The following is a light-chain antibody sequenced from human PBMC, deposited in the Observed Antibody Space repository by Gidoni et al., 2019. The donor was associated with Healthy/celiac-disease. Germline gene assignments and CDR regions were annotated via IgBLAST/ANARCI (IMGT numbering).Light chain of an antibody. Sequence: SQLTQSPSTLSASVGDRVTITCRASQSISSWLAWYQQKPGKAPKLLIYKASSLESGVPSRFSGSGSGTEFTLTISSLQPDDFATYYCQQYNSYSFTFGGGTKVEIK. CDR3: QQYNSYSFT. J-gene: IGKJ4*02. CDR1: QSISSW. CDR2: KAS. V-gene: IGKV1-5*03.